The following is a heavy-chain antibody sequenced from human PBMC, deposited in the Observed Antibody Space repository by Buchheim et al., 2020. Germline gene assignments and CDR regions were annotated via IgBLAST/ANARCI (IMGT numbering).Heavy chain of an antibody. CDR2: ISGSGGTT. Sequence: EVQLLESGGGLVHPGGSLRLSCAASGFTFSSYAMSWVRQAPGKGLEWVSTISGSGGTTYYADSVKGRFTISRDNSKNTLYLKMNSLRAEDTALYYCAKQYSSSWSYLDYWGQGTL. D-gene: IGHD6-13*01. V-gene: IGHV3-23*01. CDR1: GFTFSSYA. CDR3: AKQYSSSWSYLDY. J-gene: IGHJ4*02.